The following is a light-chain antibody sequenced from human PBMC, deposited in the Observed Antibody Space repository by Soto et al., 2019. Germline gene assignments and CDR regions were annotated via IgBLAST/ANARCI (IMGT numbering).Light chain of an antibody. J-gene: IGKJ1*01. Sequence: EKVMTQSPATLSVSPGERATLSCRASQSVRSNLAWYQQNPGQPLRLLIYDASSRATGIPSRFSGSGSGTEFTLTISSLKSEDFAVYYCQQYDNWPRTFGQGTRVDFK. CDR3: QQYDNWPRT. V-gene: IGKV3-15*01. CDR2: DAS. CDR1: QSVRSN.